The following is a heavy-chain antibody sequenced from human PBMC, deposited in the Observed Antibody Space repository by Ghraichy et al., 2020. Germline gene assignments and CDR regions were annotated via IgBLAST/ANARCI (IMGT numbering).Heavy chain of an antibody. CDR3: ARDLGLEQWLPADY. CDR2: IIPIFGTA. V-gene: IGHV1-69*13. Sequence: SVKVSCKASGGTFSSYAISWVRQAPGQGLEWMGGIIPIFGTANYAQKFQGRVTITADESTSTAYMELSSLRSEDTAVYYCARDLGLEQWLPADYWGQGTLVTVSS. D-gene: IGHD6-19*01. CDR1: GGTFSSYA. J-gene: IGHJ4*02.